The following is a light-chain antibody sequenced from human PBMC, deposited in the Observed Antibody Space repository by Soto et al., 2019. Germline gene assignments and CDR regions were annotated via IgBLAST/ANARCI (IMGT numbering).Light chain of an antibody. CDR1: SSDIGAYNY. CDR3: SSQRTTSILV. V-gene: IGLV2-14*01. CDR2: DVN. J-gene: IGLJ2*01. Sequence: SVLTQPGSVSGSPGQSITISCTGTSSDIGAYNYVSWYQQHPGKAPKLIIYDVNNRPSGVSNRFSGSKSGSTASLTISGLQPEDEADYYCSSQRTTSILVFGGGTKVTVL.